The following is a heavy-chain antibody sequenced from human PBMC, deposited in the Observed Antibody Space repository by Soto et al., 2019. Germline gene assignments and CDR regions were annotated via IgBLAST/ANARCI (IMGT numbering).Heavy chain of an antibody. CDR1: GGSITSGYW. V-gene: IGHV4-4*02. CDR3: ARRRDSTSWLFDY. J-gene: IGHJ4*02. CDR2: VYHSGSN. D-gene: IGHD6-13*01. Sequence: QVQLQESGPGLVKPSGTLSLTCAVSGGSITSGYWWSWVRQPPGKGLEWIAEVYHSGSNNYNPSLRSRLTISVDKSKNQSSLRLSSVTAADTAVYYCARRRDSTSWLFDYWGQGTLVTVSS.